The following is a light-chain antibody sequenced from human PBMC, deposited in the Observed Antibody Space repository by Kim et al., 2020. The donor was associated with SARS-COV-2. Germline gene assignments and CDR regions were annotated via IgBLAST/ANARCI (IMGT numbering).Light chain of an antibody. J-gene: IGLJ3*02. CDR1: SGHSSNA. CDR3: QTWGTGIWV. Sequence: QPVLTQSPSASASLGASVKLTCTLSSGHSSNAITWHQHQPEKAPRYWMKVNSDGSHIKEDGISDRFSGSSSGAERYLTISSLQSEDEADYYCQTWGTGIWVFGGGTKLTVL. V-gene: IGLV4-69*01. CDR2: VNSDGSH.